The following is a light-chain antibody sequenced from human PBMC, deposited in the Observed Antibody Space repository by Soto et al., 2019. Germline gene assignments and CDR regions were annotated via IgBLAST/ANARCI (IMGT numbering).Light chain of an antibody. CDR1: QSVSSTY. CDR3: QQYGSSPYT. J-gene: IGKJ2*01. V-gene: IGKV3-20*01. Sequence: EIVLTQSPGTLSLSPGERATLSCRASQSVSSTYLAWYQQKPGQAPRLLIYGASIRATGVPDRFIGSGSGTDFTLTISRLEPEDFAVYYCQQYGSSPYTFGQGTKLEIK. CDR2: GAS.